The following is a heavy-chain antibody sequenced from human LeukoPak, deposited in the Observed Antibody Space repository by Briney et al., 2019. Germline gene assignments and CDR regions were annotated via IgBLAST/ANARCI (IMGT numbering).Heavy chain of an antibody. CDR2: IYPGDSDT. D-gene: IGHD2-15*01. CDR1: GYSFTTYW. CDR3: ARRGYCSGGNCYSNAFDI. J-gene: IGHJ3*02. Sequence: GESLKISCKGSGYSFTTYWIGWVRQMPGKGLEWMGIIYPGDSDTRYSPSFQGQVTVSADNSISTAYLQWSSLKAVDTAMYYCARRGYCSGGNCYSNAFDIWGQGTMVTVSS. V-gene: IGHV5-51*01.